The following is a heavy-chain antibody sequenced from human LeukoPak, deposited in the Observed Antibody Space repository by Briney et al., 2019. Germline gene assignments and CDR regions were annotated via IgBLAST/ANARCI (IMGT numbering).Heavy chain of an antibody. J-gene: IGHJ5*02. CDR3: ARDRASNYYDRSGYSPSGWFDP. V-gene: IGHV1-2*02. D-gene: IGHD3-22*01. CDR2: INPNRGGT. CDR1: GYTFTGYY. Sequence: ASVNVSCKASGYTFTGYYMHWVRQAPGQGLEWMGWINPNRGGTNYAQKFQRSVTMTRDTYISTAYMEVRRLRSDDTAVYYCARDRASNYYDRSGYSPSGWFDPWGQGTLVTVSS.